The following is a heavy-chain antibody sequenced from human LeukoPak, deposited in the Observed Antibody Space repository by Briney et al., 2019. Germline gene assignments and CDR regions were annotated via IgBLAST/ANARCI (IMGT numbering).Heavy chain of an antibody. D-gene: IGHD3-10*01. CDR2: INHSGST. CDR1: GGSFSGYY. V-gene: IGHV4-34*01. J-gene: IGHJ5*02. Sequence: SETLSLTCAVYGGSFSGYYWSWIRQPSGKGLEWIGEINHSGSTNYNPSLKSRVTISVDTSKNQFSLKLSSVTAADTAVYYCARRRRWGSGSYGNWFDPWGQGTLVTVSS. CDR3: ARRRRWGSGSYGNWFDP.